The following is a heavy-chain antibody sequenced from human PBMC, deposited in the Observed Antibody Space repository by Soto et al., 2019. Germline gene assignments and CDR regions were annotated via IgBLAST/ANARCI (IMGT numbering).Heavy chain of an antibody. CDR2: IIPIFGTA. V-gene: IGHV1-69*13. CDR1: GGTFSSYA. CDR3: AGQPYNSARSQFDP. Sequence: ASVKVSCKASGGTFSSYAISWVRQAPGQGLEWMGGIIPIFGTANYAQKFQGRVTITADESTSTAYMELSSLRSEDTAVYYCAGQPYNSARSQFDPWGQGTLVTVSS. D-gene: IGHD1-20*01. J-gene: IGHJ5*02.